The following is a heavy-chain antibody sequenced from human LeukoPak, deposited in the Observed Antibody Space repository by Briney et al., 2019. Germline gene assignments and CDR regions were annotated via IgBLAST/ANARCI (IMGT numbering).Heavy chain of an antibody. CDR1: GFIVSSKY. Sequence: PGGSLRLSCAASGFIVSSKYMSWVRQAPGKGLEWVSVIYSGGSTYYAASVEGRFTISRDNSKNTVYLQMNSLRVEDTAVYYCARAGPIYYWGQGTLVTVSS. CDR3: ARAGPIYY. V-gene: IGHV3-53*01. CDR2: IYSGGST. J-gene: IGHJ4*02. D-gene: IGHD3-3*02.